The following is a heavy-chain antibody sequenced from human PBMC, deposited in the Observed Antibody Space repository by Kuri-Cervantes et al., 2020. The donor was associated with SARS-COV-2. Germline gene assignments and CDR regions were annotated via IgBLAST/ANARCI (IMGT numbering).Heavy chain of an antibody. CDR3: ARTYYYDSSGYPRYSDAFDI. CDR2: IYYSGST. J-gene: IGHJ3*02. CDR1: GGSIGSHY. Sequence: SETLSLTCTVSGGSIGSHYWSWIRQPPGKGLEWIGYIYYSGSTNYNPSLKSRVTISVDTSKNQFSLKLSSVTAADTAVYYCARTYYYDSSGYPRYSDAFDIWGQGTMVTVSS. V-gene: IGHV4-59*11. D-gene: IGHD3-22*01.